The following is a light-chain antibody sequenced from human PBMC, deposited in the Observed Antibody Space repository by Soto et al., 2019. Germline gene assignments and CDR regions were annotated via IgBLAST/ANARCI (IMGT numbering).Light chain of an antibody. CDR1: QTVSSTY. CDR3: QQYTGPPTT. J-gene: IGKJ5*01. CDR2: GAS. V-gene: IGKV3-20*01. Sequence: EIILPQSHDTLSFSPGERATLSCRASQTVSSTYLAWCQQRPGQAPRLLIYGASTRAAGIPDRFSGSGSGTDFTLTITRLEPEDSAVYFCQQYTGPPTTFGQGTRLEIK.